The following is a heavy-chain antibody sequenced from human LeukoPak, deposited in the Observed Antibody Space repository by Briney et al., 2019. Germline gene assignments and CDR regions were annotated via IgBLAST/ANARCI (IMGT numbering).Heavy chain of an antibody. D-gene: IGHD6-13*01. CDR3: ARGLGAAGTSGWFDP. CDR2: ISAYSGDT. Sequence: GASVKVSCKASGYTFTSYYISWVRQAPGQGLEWMGWISAYSGDTNYAQKLQGRVTMTTDTSTSTAYMELRSLRSDDTAVYYCARGLGAAGTSGWFDPWGQGTLVTVSS. J-gene: IGHJ5*02. V-gene: IGHV1-18*04. CDR1: GYTFTSYY.